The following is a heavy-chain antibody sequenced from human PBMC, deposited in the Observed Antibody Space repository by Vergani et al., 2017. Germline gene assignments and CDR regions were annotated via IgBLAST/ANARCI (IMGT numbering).Heavy chain of an antibody. Sequence: QVQLQESGPGLVKPSGTLSLTCAVSGGSISSSNWWSGVRQPPGKGLGWIGEIYHSGRTNYNPSLKSRVTISVDKSKNQFSLKLSSVTAADTAVYYCARFLTGTTIYYYYGMDVWGQGTTVTVSS. D-gene: IGHD1-20*01. J-gene: IGHJ6*02. V-gene: IGHV4-4*02. CDR1: GGSISSSNW. CDR3: ARFLTGTTIYYYYGMDV. CDR2: IYHSGRT.